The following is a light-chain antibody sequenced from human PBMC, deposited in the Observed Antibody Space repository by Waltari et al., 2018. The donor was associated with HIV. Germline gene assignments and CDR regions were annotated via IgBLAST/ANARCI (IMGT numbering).Light chain of an antibody. CDR1: SLRSYS. V-gene: IGLV3-19*01. J-gene: IGLJ2*01. CDR3: YSRDSSGNHRGV. CDR2: GQN. Sequence: SSELTQAPAVSVALGQTVRIPCQGDSLRSYSASWYQQMPGQAPLLVIYGQNTRPSGIPDRFSGSSSGNTASLTITGAQAEDDADYFCYSRDSSGNHRGVFGGGTKLTVL.